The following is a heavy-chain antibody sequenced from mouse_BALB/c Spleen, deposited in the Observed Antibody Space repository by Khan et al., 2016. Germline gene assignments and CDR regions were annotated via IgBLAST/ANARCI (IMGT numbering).Heavy chain of an antibody. D-gene: IGHD1-1*01. CDR3: ARSEEMYYGSSYDY. V-gene: IGHV3-2*02. J-gene: IGHJ2*01. CDR1: GYSITSDYA. Sequence: EVQLQESGPGLVKPSQSLSLTCTVTGYSITSDYAWNWIRQFPGNKLEWMGYISYSGSTSYNPSLKSRISITRDTSKNQFFLQLNSVTTEDTATYYCARSEEMYYGSSYDYWGQGTTLTVSS. CDR2: ISYSGST.